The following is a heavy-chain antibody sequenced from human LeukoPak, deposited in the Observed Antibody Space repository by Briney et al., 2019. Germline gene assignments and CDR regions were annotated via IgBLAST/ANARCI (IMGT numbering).Heavy chain of an antibody. V-gene: IGHV1-8*01. CDR2: MSPNSGNT. CDR1: GYTFTTYD. CDR3: ARDKYGDYVGLNWFDP. D-gene: IGHD4-17*01. Sequence: ASVKVSCKASGYTFTTYDINWVRQATVQGFQWLGWMSPNSGNTGYAQKFQGRVTMTRDTSTSTVYMELSSLRSEDTAVYYCARDKYGDYVGLNWFDPWGQGTLVTVSS. J-gene: IGHJ5*02.